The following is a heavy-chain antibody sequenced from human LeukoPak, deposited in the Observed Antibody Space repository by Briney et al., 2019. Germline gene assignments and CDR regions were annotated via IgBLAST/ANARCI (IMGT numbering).Heavy chain of an antibody. V-gene: IGHV3-7*01. Sequence: GGSLRLSCAASGFTFSSYWLSWIRKAPGKGLEWEANIKQDGSEKYYMDSVKGRYTISRDNAKNSLYLQMNSLRAEDTAVYYCARILRDYGFWSGYEGAFDYWGQGTLVTVSS. J-gene: IGHJ4*02. CDR1: GFTFSSYW. CDR2: IKQDGSEK. D-gene: IGHD3-3*01. CDR3: ARILRDYGFWSGYEGAFDY.